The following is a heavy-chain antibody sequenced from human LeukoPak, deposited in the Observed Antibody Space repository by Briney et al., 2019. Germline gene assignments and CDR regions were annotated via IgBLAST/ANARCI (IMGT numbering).Heavy chain of an antibody. J-gene: IGHJ6*03. CDR2: IYYNGST. V-gene: IGHV4-31*03. CDR1: GGSISSGGYY. D-gene: IGHD3-10*01. Sequence: SETLSLTCTVSGGSISSGGYYWSWIRQHPGKGLEWIGYIYYNGSTYYNPSLKSRVTISVDTSKNQFSLKLSSVTAADTAVYYCASAPGREYYYYMDVWGKGTTVTVSS. CDR3: ASAPGREYYYYMDV.